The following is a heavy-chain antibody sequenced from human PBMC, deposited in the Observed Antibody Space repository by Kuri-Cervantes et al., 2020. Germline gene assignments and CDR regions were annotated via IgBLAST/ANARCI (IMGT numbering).Heavy chain of an antibody. CDR1: GYTFTSYG. CDR2: IIPILGIA. D-gene: IGHD6-6*01. J-gene: IGHJ6*02. CDR3: AREIVEYSSSPGVYYYGMDV. Sequence: SVKVSCKASGYTFTSYGISWVRQAPGQGLEWMGRIIPILGIANYAQKFQGRVTITADKSTSTAYMELSSLRSEDTAVYYCAREIVEYSSSPGVYYYGMDVWGQGTTVTVSS. V-gene: IGHV1-69*04.